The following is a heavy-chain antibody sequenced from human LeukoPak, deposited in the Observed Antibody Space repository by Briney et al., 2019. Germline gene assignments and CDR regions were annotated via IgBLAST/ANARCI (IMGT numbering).Heavy chain of an antibody. CDR1: GGTFSSYA. D-gene: IGHD6-6*01. CDR2: ISAYNGNT. J-gene: IGHJ4*02. CDR3: ARESRPDLFDY. Sequence: ASVKVSCKASGGTFSSYAISRVRQAPGQGLEWMGWISAYNGNTNYAQKLQGRVTMTTDTSTSTAYMELRSLRSDDTAVYYCARESRPDLFDYWGQGTLVTVSS. V-gene: IGHV1-18*01.